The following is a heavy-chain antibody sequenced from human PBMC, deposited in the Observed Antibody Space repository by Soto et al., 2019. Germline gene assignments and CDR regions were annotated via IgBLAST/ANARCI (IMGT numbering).Heavy chain of an antibody. V-gene: IGHV4-59*01. J-gene: IGHJ5*02. Sequence: QVQLQESGPGLVKPSETLTLTCTVSPGSISSSYWSWIRQPPGRGLEWIGHVAYSGTTKYNPSLKSRGSISVSTSKRQFSLRLTSVTAADTPVYYCAREAQDYYFDHWGQGILVTVSS. CDR2: VAYSGTT. CDR3: AREAQDYYFDH. D-gene: IGHD1-26*01. CDR1: PGSISSSY.